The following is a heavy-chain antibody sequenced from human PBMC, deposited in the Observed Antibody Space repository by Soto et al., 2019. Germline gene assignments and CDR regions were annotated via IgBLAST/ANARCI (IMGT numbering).Heavy chain of an antibody. V-gene: IGHV4-38-2*01. CDR1: GDSISRGYY. CDR2: ISASGTT. Sequence: SETLSLRCAVSGDSISRGYYWAWLRQPPGQGLEHIGSISASGTTYYNPSLMSRVTISVDTSNNQFSLNLRSVTAADSAVYYFARTDNVGYYPNCGQGTLVTVSS. J-gene: IGHJ4*02. D-gene: IGHD3-3*01. CDR3: ARTDNVGYYPN.